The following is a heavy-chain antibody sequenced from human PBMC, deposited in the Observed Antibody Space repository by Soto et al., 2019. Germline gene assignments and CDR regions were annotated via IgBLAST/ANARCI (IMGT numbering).Heavy chain of an antibody. V-gene: IGHV1-2*04. D-gene: IGHD2-15*01. Sequence: GASVKVSCKASGYTFTGYYMHWVRQAPGQGLEWMGWINPNIGGTNYAQKFQGWVTMTRDTSISTAYMELSRLRSDDTAVYYCARGGGYCSGGSCYSRLSFDYWGQGTLVTVSS. CDR3: ARGGGYCSGGSCYSRLSFDY. CDR1: GYTFTGYY. J-gene: IGHJ4*02. CDR2: INPNIGGT.